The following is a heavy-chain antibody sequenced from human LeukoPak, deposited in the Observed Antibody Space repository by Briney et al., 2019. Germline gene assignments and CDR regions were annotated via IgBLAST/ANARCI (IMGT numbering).Heavy chain of an antibody. V-gene: IGHV4-39*01. D-gene: IGHD3-3*01. J-gene: IGHJ4*02. CDR2: IYYSGST. Sequence: SETLSLTCTVSGGSISSSSYYWGWIRQPPGKGLEWIGSIYYSGSTYYNPSLKSRVTISVDTSKNQFSLKLSSVTAADTAVYYCARLGARLRFLEWLPIDYWGQGTLVTVSS. CDR3: ARLGARLRFLEWLPIDY. CDR1: GGSISSSSYY.